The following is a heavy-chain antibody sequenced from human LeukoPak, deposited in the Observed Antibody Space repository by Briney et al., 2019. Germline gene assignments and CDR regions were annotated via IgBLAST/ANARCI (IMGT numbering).Heavy chain of an antibody. CDR2: IKQDGSKK. CDR1: GFTFTNAW. Sequence: GGSLRLSCAASGFTFTNAWMNWVRQAPGKGLEWVANIKQDGSKKSYVDSVKGRFTISRDNAKNSLYLQMNSLRAEDTAIYYCTRVGYIDEGIDYWGQGTLVTVSS. CDR3: TRVGYIDEGIDY. D-gene: IGHD5-24*01. J-gene: IGHJ4*02. V-gene: IGHV3-7*04.